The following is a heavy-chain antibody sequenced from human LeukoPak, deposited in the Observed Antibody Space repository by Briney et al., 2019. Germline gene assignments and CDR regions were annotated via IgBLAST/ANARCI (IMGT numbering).Heavy chain of an antibody. CDR3: TREIYTGAGSYIF. CDR1: GYTFTSYY. Sequence: ASVKISCKASGYTFTSYYLRWVRQAPGQGLEWLARINPSDGATLYAQKLQGRVTVTGDTSTTTLYIELNSLRSDDTAMYYCTREIYTGAGSYIFWGQGTLVTVSS. V-gene: IGHV1-46*01. D-gene: IGHD3-10*01. CDR2: INPSDGAT. J-gene: IGHJ1*01.